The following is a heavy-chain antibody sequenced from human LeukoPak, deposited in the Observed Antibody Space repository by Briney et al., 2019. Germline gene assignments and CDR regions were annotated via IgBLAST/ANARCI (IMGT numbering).Heavy chain of an antibody. CDR2: IHSGGST. V-gene: IGHV3-66*02. Sequence: GGSLRLSCAASGFTFSSSWMTWVRQAPGKGLEWVSVIHSGGSTYYADSVKGRFTISRDNSKNTLYLQMNSLRAEDTAVYYCARGGGDVVVPAAGLVDYYYYYMDVWGKGTTVTVSS. J-gene: IGHJ6*03. D-gene: IGHD2-2*01. CDR3: ARGGGDVVVPAAGLVDYYYYYMDV. CDR1: GFTFSSSW.